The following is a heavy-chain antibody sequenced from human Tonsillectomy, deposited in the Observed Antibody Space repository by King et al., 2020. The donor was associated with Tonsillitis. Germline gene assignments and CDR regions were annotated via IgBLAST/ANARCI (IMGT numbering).Heavy chain of an antibody. Sequence: VQLVESGGGLVQPGGSLRLCCAASGFTFSSFWMSWVRQAPGKGLEWVANIRPDGSDENYVDSVEGRFTISRDNAKNSLCLQISSLRTEDTAVSYCARLDYETSGPRQFDSWGQGTLVTVSS. CDR3: ARLDYETSGPRQFDS. J-gene: IGHJ4*02. CDR2: IRPDGSDE. CDR1: GFTFSSFW. V-gene: IGHV3-7*03. D-gene: IGHD3-22*01.